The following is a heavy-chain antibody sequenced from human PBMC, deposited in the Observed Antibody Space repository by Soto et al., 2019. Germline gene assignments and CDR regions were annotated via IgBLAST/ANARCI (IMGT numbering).Heavy chain of an antibody. V-gene: IGHV3-23*01. J-gene: IGHJ4*02. CDR2: ISGSTGNT. CDR3: AKDLGELLFDYFDY. D-gene: IGHD3-10*01. Sequence: GALRLSCAASGFTFSSYSMNWFRQAPGKGLEWVSTISGSTGNTYYADSVKGRFTISRDNSKNTLYLQMNSLRAEDTAVYYCAKDLGELLFDYFDYWGQGTLVTVSS. CDR1: GFTFSSYS.